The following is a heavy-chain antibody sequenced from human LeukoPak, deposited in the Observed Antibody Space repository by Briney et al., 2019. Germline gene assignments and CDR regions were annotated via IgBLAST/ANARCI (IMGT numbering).Heavy chain of an antibody. CDR2: IIPIFGTA. CDR1: GGTFSSYA. CDR3: ARDTYQLPNYYYYYMDV. J-gene: IGHJ6*03. V-gene: IGHV1-69*05. D-gene: IGHD2-2*01. Sequence: GASVKVSCKASGGTFSSYAISWVRQAPGQGLEWMGGIIPIFGTANYAQKFQGRVTITTDESTSTAYMELSSLRSEDTAVYYCARDTYQLPNYYYYYMDVWGKGTTVTVSS.